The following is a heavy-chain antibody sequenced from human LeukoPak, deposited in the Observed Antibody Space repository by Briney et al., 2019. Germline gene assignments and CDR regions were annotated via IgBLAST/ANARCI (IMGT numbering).Heavy chain of an antibody. CDR1: GGSISSGDYY. J-gene: IGHJ1*01. CDR2: IYYSGST. CDR3: ARVPLNSTLSGGIVVVPAATGTEYFQH. Sequence: TSETLSLTCTVSGGSISSGDYYWSWIRQPPGKGLEWIGYIYYSGSTYYNPSLKSRVTISVDTSKNQFSLKLSSVTAADTAVYYCARVPLNSTLSGGIVVVPAATGTEYFQHWGQGTLVTVSS. D-gene: IGHD2-2*01. V-gene: IGHV4-30-4*01.